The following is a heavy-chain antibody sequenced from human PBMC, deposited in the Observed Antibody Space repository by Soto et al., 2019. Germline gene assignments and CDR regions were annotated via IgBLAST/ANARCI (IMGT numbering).Heavy chain of an antibody. CDR2: ISAYNGNT. V-gene: IGHV1-18*01. Sequence: APVKVSCKASGYSFSSYGISWVRQAPGQGLEWMGWISAYNGNTNYAQKLQGRVTMTTDTSTSTAYMALRSLRSDATAVYYCARAVSGDYDFEYWGQRTLGTVS. CDR1: GYSFSSYG. J-gene: IGHJ4*02. D-gene: IGHD4-17*01. CDR3: ARAVSGDYDFEY.